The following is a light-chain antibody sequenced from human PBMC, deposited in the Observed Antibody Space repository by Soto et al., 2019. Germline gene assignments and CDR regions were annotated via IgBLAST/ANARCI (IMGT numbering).Light chain of an antibody. V-gene: IGKV1-39*01. Sequence: DIQMTQSPSSLSASVGDRVTITCRASQTISMYLNWYQQKPGKAPILLISAASSLESGVPSRFSGSRSGTEFTLTISSLQPEDCATYYCQQCYSTPPLTFGGGTKVEIK. CDR1: QTISMY. J-gene: IGKJ4*01. CDR2: AAS. CDR3: QQCYSTPPLT.